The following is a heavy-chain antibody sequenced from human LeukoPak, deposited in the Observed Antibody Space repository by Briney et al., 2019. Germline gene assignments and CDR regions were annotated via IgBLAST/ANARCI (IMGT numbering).Heavy chain of an antibody. J-gene: IGHJ4*02. D-gene: IGHD4-17*01. CDR1: GGSISSYY. CDR2: FLRTGRT. Sequence: SETLSLTCTVSGGSISSYYWSWIRQPPGKGLEWIGYFLRTGRTFYNPSLRGRVTVSLDRYRNQFSLNLNSMTAADTAVYYCAXGXXXTAXKFFDYWGQGTLVTVS. CDR3: AXGXXXTAXKFFDY. V-gene: IGHV4-59*12.